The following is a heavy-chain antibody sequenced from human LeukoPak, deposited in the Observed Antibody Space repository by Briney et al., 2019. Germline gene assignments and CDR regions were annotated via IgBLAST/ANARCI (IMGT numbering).Heavy chain of an antibody. J-gene: IGHJ4*02. CDR1: GGSFSGYY. Sequence: PSETLSLTCAVYGGSFSGYYWSWIRQPPGKGLEWIGEISHSGNTNYNPSLKSRVTISVDTSNNQFSLKLTSVTAADTAVYYCARKGRDYWGQGTLVTVSS. CDR2: ISHSGNT. V-gene: IGHV4-34*01. CDR3: ARKGRDY.